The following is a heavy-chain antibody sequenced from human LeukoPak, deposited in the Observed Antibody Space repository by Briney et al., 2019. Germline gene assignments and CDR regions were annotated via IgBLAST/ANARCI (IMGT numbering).Heavy chain of an antibody. Sequence: GGSLRLSCAASGFTFSIYAMSWVRQAPGKGLEWVSAISGSGGSTYYADSVKGRFTISRDNSKNTLYLQMNSLRAEDTAVYYCAKERYSGSYPWYFDYWGQGTLVTVSS. D-gene: IGHD1-26*01. J-gene: IGHJ4*02. CDR1: GFTFSIYA. V-gene: IGHV3-23*01. CDR2: ISGSGGST. CDR3: AKERYSGSYPWYFDY.